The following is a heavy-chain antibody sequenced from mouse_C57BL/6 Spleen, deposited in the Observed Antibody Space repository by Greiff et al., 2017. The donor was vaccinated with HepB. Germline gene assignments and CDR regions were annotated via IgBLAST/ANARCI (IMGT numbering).Heavy chain of an antibody. J-gene: IGHJ2*01. CDR2: ISDGGSYT. Sequence: DVMLVESGGGLVKPGGSLKLSCAASGFTFSSYAMSWVRQTPEKRLEWVATISDGGSYTYYPDNVKGRFTISRDNAKNNLYLQMSHLKSEDTAMYYCARDYYGSSLHYFDYWGQGTTLTVSS. V-gene: IGHV5-4*01. CDR1: GFTFSSYA. CDR3: ARDYYGSSLHYFDY. D-gene: IGHD1-1*01.